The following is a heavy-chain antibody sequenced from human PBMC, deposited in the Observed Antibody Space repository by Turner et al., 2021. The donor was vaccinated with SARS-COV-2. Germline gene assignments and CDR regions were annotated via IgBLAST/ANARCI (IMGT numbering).Heavy chain of an antibody. CDR2: ISYDGSNK. CDR3: AKGGYSGSTFDY. J-gene: IGHJ4*02. D-gene: IGHD1-26*01. Sequence: QVQLVESGVVVVQLGRSLRLSFAASGFTFSSYGMHWVRQAPGKGLEWVAVISYDGSNKYYADSVKGRFTISRDNSKNTLYLQMNSLRAEDTAVYYCAKGGYSGSTFDYWGQGTLVTVSS. CDR1: GFTFSSYG. V-gene: IGHV3-30*18.